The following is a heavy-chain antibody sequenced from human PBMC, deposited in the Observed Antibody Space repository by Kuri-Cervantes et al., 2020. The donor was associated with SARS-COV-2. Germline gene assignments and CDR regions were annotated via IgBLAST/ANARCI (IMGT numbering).Heavy chain of an antibody. CDR2: ISLNGGSQ. D-gene: IGHD4/OR15-4a*01. J-gene: IGHJ4*02. V-gene: IGHV3-23*01. CDR1: GFASSNSA. Sequence: GESLKISCAVSGFASSNSAMSWVRQAPGKGLEWVSSISLNGGSQYYADSAKGRFTISRDNSKNTLYLQMSSLRAEDTAVYSCAKVHSGDNAYFDYWGQGTLVTVSS. CDR3: AKVHSGDNAYFDY.